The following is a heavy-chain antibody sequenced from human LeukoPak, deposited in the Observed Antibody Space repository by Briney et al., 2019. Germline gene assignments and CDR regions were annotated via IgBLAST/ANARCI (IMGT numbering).Heavy chain of an antibody. CDR2: IYYSGST. Sequence: SETLSLTCTVSGGSISSSSYYWGWIRQPPGKGLEWIGSIYYSGSTYYYPSLKSRVTISVDTSKNQFSLKLSSVTAADTAVCYCARERSDEYYFDYWGQGTLVTVSS. V-gene: IGHV4-39*07. CDR1: GGSISSSSYY. CDR3: ARERSDEYYFDY. J-gene: IGHJ4*02.